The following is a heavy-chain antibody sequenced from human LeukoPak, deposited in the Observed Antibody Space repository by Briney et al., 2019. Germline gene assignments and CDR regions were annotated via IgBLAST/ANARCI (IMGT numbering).Heavy chain of an antibody. Sequence: KPSETLSLTCTVSGGSISSSSYYWGWIRQPPGKGLEWIGNIYYSGSTYYNPSLKSRVTISVDTSKNQFSLKLSSVTAADTAVYYCARVEPGTYYNPFDYWGQGTLVTVSS. D-gene: IGHD3-10*01. J-gene: IGHJ4*02. CDR2: IYYSGST. CDR3: ARVEPGTYYNPFDY. V-gene: IGHV4-39*07. CDR1: GGSISSSSYY.